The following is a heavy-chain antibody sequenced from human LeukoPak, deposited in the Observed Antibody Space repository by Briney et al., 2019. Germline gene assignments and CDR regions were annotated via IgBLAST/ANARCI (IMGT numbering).Heavy chain of an antibody. V-gene: IGHV3-7*01. D-gene: IGHD3-22*01. J-gene: IGHJ4*02. CDR1: GFSLSVYW. CDR3: ARDWGAYYHFFDY. Sequence: GGSLRLSCEASGFSLSVYWMSWVRQAPGKGLEWVGNIKQDGSERNYVDSVKGRFTISRDNAKKSLYLQMDSLRAEDAAVYYCARDWGAYYHFFDYWGQGTLVTVSS. CDR2: IKQDGSER.